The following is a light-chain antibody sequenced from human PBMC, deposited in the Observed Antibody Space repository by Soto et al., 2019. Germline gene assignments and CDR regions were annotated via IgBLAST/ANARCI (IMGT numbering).Light chain of an antibody. Sequence: EIVLTQSPATLSVSPGERATLSCRASQSVFSSLAWFQQKPGQAPRLLIYGAATRATGIPARFSGSGSGTEFPLTISSLQSEDFAMYYCQQYHNWPAFGQGTKVEIK. CDR3: QQYHNWPA. CDR2: GAA. V-gene: IGKV3-15*01. CDR1: QSVFSS. J-gene: IGKJ1*01.